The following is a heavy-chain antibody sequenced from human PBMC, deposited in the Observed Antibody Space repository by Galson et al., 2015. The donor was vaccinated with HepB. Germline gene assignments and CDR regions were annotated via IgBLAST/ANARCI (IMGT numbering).Heavy chain of an antibody. V-gene: IGHV4-31*03. J-gene: IGHJ4*02. CDR1: GGSVSSCCYY. D-gene: IGHD6-6*01. CDR3: ARDTSSSCFDN. CDR2: IFYSGST. Sequence: LSLTCTVSGGSVSSCCYYWSWIRQHPGKGLEWIGYIFYSGSTYYNPSLKSRVTISMDTSKNQFSLKLSSVTAADTAVYYCARDTSSSCFDNWGRGTLVTVSS.